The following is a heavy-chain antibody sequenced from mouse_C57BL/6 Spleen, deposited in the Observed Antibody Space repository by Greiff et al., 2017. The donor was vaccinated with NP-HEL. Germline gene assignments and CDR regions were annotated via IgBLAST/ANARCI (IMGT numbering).Heavy chain of an antibody. CDR3: ARGRTVVARYWYFDV. Sequence: VQLQQPGAELVRPGSSVKLSCKASGYTFTSYWMHWVKQRPIQGLEWIGNIDPSDSETHYNQKFKDKATLTVDKSSSTAYMQLSSLTSEDSAVYYCARGRTVVARYWYFDVWGTGTTVTVSS. D-gene: IGHD1-1*01. CDR1: GYTFTSYW. V-gene: IGHV1-52*01. J-gene: IGHJ1*03. CDR2: IDPSDSET.